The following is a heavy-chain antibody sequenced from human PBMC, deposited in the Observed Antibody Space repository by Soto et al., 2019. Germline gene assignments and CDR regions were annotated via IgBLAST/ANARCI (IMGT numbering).Heavy chain of an antibody. Sequence: TSETLSLTCTVSGGSITNSSHYLGWIRQPPGKGLEWIGSIYYSGSTYYNPSLKSRVTISVDTSKNQFSLKLSSVTAADTAVYYCARRFEYFHHWGQGTLVTVSS. J-gene: IGHJ1*01. V-gene: IGHV4-39*01. CDR3: ARRFEYFHH. CDR2: IYYSGST. CDR1: GGSITNSSHY.